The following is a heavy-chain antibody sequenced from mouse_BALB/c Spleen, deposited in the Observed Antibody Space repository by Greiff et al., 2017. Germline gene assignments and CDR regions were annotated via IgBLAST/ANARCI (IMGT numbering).Heavy chain of an antibody. D-gene: IGHD2-2*01. Sequence: EVKLVESGGDLVKPGGSLKLSCAASGFAFSSYGMSWVRQTPDKRLEWVATISSGGSYTYYPDSVKGRFTISRDNAKNTLYLQMSSLKSEDTAMYYCARHYYGYDEDYAMDYWGQGTSVTVSS. CDR2: ISSGGSYT. J-gene: IGHJ4*01. V-gene: IGHV5-6*01. CDR3: ARHYYGYDEDYAMDY. CDR1: GFAFSSYG.